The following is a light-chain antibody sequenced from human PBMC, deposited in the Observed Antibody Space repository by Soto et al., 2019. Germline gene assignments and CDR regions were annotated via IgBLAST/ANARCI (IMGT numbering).Light chain of an antibody. CDR1: TSDVGGYNY. Sequence: QSALTQPASVSGSPGQSITISCTGTTSDVGGYNYVSWYQQHPGKAPKLMIYGVTNRPSGVSNRFSGSKFGNTASLTISGLQAEDEADYYCSSYTSSSTLRVFGGGTKLTVL. CDR3: SSYTSSSTLRV. V-gene: IGLV2-14*01. CDR2: GVT. J-gene: IGLJ3*02.